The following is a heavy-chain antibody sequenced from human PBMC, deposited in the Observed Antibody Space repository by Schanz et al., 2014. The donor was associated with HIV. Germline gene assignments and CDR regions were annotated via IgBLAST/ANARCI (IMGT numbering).Heavy chain of an antibody. CDR3: AKMARSVAANTNFDY. D-gene: IGHD6-19*01. CDR2: IDGVGDNT. J-gene: IGHJ4*02. CDR1: GFPFAAYA. Sequence: EVLLVESGGGFVQPGGSLRLSCATSGFPFAAYAMTWVRQAPGKGLEWVSAIDGVGDNTYYADSVKGRFTISRDNSKNTVYLRMSGLRAEDTAVYYCAKMARSVAANTNFDYWGQGTLVTVSS. V-gene: IGHV3-23*04.